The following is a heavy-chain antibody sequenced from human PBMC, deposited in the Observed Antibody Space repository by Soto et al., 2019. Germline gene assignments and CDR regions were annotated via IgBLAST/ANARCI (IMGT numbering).Heavy chain of an antibody. CDR3: ARDNGAVAGTGYYYYYGMDV. J-gene: IGHJ6*02. CDR2: IIPIFGTA. V-gene: IGHV1-69*13. Sequence: SVKVSCKASGGTFSSYAISCVRQAPGQGLEWMGGIIPIFGTANYAQKFQGRVTITADESTSTAYMELSSLRSEDTAVYYCARDNGAVAGTGYYYYYGMDVWGQGTTVTVSS. D-gene: IGHD6-19*01. CDR1: GGTFSSYA.